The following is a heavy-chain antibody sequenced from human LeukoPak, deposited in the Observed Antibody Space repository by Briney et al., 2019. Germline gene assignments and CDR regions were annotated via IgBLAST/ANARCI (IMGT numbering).Heavy chain of an antibody. CDR3: ARGGSCNSASGGDCSHLLIA. J-gene: IGHJ5*02. CDR1: GYTFTNYY. CDR2: INPSGGST. V-gene: IGHV1-46*01. D-gene: IGHD2-21*02. Sequence: GASVKVSCKASGYTFTNYYFHWVRQAPGQGLEWMGIINPSGGSTSYAQKFQGRVTMTRDTSTSTVYMELSSLRSEDTAVYYCARGGSCNSASGGDCSHLLIAWGQGTLVTVSS.